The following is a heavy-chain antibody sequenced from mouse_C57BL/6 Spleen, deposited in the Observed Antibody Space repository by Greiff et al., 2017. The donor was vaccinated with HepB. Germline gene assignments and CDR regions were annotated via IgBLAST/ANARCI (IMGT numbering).Heavy chain of an antibody. CDR3: ARGPEKGY. CDR2: INPSTGGT. Sequence: VQLQQSGPELVKPGASVKISCKASGYSFTGYYMNWVKQSPEKSLEWIGEINPSTGGTTYNQKFKAKATLTVDKSSSTAYMQLKSLTSEDSAVYYCARGPEKGYWGQGTTLTVSS. V-gene: IGHV1-42*01. J-gene: IGHJ2*01. CDR1: GYSFTGYY.